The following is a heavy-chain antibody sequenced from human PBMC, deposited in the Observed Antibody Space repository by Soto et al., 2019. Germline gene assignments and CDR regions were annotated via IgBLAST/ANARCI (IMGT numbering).Heavy chain of an antibody. CDR1: GYTFTGYY. V-gene: IGHV1-2*04. Sequence: GASVNVSCKASGYTFTGYYMHWVRQAPGQGLEWMGWINPNSGGTNYAQKFQGWVTMTRDTPISTAYMELSRLRSDDTAVYYCARESENSSGWYYYYGMDVWGQGTTVTVSS. J-gene: IGHJ6*02. D-gene: IGHD6-19*01. CDR3: ARESENSSGWYYYYGMDV. CDR2: INPNSGGT.